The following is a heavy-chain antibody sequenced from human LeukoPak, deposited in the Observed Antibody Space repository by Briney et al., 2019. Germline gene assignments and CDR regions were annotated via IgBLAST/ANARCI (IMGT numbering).Heavy chain of an antibody. CDR2: IRGNGET. V-gene: IGHV3-23*01. CDR3: AREGRVSGYDFDC. CDR1: GFTFSTYA. D-gene: IGHD5-12*01. Sequence: PGGTLRLSCAASGFTFSTYAMSWVRQAPARGLEWVSSIRGNGETFYTASVKGRFTISRDNSKNTLYLQMNSLRVADTAVYYCAREGRVSGYDFDCWGQGTLVTVSS. J-gene: IGHJ4*02.